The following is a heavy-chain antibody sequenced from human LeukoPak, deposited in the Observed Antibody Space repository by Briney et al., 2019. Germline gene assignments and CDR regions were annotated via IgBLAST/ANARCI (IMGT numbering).Heavy chain of an antibody. CDR1: GGSFSVYH. CDR3: ARDPTTVVTLPYYFDF. J-gene: IGHJ4*02. D-gene: IGHD4-23*01. V-gene: IGHV4-34*01. CDR2: INHRGRT. Sequence: SETLSLTCAVYGGSFSVYHWNWIRQSPEKGLEWIGEINHRGRTNYNPSLASRVSMSVDTSKNQFSLKLSSVTAADTAIYYCARDPTTVVTLPYYFDFWGQGILVTVSS.